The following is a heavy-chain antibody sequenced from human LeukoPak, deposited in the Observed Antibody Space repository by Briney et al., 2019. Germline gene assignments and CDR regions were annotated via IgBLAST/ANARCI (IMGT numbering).Heavy chain of an antibody. CDR3: ARGPTMVRGVIISPYYYYYYMDV. CDR2: ISAYNGNT. D-gene: IGHD3-10*01. Sequence: ASVKVSCKASGYTFTSYGISWVRQAPGQGLEWMGWISAYNGNTHYAQKLQGRVTMTTDTSTSTAYMELRSLRSDATAVYYCARGPTMVRGVIISPYYYYYYMDVWGKGTTVTISS. V-gene: IGHV1-18*01. J-gene: IGHJ6*03. CDR1: GYTFTSYG.